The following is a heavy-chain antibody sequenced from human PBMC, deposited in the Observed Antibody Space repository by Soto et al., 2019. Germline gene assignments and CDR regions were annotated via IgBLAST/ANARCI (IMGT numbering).Heavy chain of an antibody. CDR2: MNQDGSEK. CDR1: AFTFSSYW. V-gene: IGHV3-7*01. CDR3: ARDRSTGAHFDY. Sequence: GGSLRLSCAASAFTFSSYWMSWVRQAPGKGLEWVANMNQDGSEKYYVDSVKGRFTISRDNAKNSLYLQMNSLRAEDTALYYCARDRSTGAHFDYWGQGTLVTVSS. J-gene: IGHJ4*02. D-gene: IGHD4-17*01.